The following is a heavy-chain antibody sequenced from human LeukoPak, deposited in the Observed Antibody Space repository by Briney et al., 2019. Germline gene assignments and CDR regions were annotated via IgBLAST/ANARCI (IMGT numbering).Heavy chain of an antibody. Sequence: PGGSLGLSCAASGFTFSNYEMNWVRQAPGKGLEWVSYISNSGTTTYYADSVKGRFTISRDNAKSSLSLQMSSLRAEDTAVYYCAKDIDGAIAAAGGFDYWGQGTLVTVSS. CDR3: AKDIDGAIAAAGGFDY. J-gene: IGHJ4*02. CDR2: ISNSGTTT. CDR1: GFTFSNYE. V-gene: IGHV3-48*03. D-gene: IGHD6-13*01.